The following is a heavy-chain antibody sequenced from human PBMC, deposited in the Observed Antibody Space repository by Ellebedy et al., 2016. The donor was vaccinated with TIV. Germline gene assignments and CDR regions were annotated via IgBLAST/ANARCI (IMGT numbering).Heavy chain of an antibody. CDR3: ATDGSYGDYLSPQHAFAM. D-gene: IGHD4-17*01. J-gene: IGHJ3*02. CDR1: GFSFSSYW. V-gene: IGHV3-7*01. Sequence: GESLKISCAASGFSFSSYWMSWVRQVPGKGLEWVANIRQDGSEKYYVDSVKGRFTISRDNAKNSLSLQMNSLRAEDSAVYYCATDGSYGDYLSPQHAFAMWGQGTMVSVSS. CDR2: IRQDGSEK.